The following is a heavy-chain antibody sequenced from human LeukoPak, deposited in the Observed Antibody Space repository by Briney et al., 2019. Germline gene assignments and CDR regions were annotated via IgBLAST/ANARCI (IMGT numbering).Heavy chain of an antibody. J-gene: IGHJ3*01. V-gene: IGHV5-51*01. CDR1: GYRFSTYW. Sequence: GESLKISCKGSGYRFSTYWIAWVRQMPGKGLEWMGIIYPGDSDTRYSPSFQGQVTISVDKSVNTAYLQWSSLKASDTAMYYCARPNITSYYDSRGYDAFDVWGQGTMVTVYS. D-gene: IGHD3-22*01. CDR3: ARPNITSYYDSRGYDAFDV. CDR2: IYPGDSDT.